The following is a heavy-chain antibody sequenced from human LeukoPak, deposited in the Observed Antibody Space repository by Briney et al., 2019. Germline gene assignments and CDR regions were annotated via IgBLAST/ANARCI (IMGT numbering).Heavy chain of an antibody. D-gene: IGHD6-13*01. CDR1: GYTFTDYY. V-gene: IGHV1-2*02. CDR3: ARSTAGSSSWYYYLDY. J-gene: IGHJ4*02. CDR2: SNPDSGDT. Sequence: ASVKVSCKASGYTFTDYYIHWGREAPGQGLEWMGWSNPDSGDTDYAQKFQGRVSMTRDTSFTTAYMELSRLTSDDTAVYYCARSTAGSSSWYYYLDYWGQGTLVTVSS.